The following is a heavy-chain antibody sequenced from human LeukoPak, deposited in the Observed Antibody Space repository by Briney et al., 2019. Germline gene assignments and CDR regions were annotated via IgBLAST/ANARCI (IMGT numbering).Heavy chain of an antibody. V-gene: IGHV4-59*08. CDR1: GGSISSYY. D-gene: IGHD2-21*02. J-gene: IGHJ3*02. Sequence: SETLSLTCTVSGGSISSYYWSWIRQPPGKGLEWIGHIYYSGSTKYNPSLKSRVTISVDTSKNQLSLKLSSVTAADTAVYYCARIKTEGRLDAFDIWGQGTMVTVSS. CDR2: IYYSGST. CDR3: ARIKTEGRLDAFDI.